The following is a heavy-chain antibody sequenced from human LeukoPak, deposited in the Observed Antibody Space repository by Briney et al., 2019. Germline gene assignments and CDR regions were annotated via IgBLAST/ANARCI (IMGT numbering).Heavy chain of an antibody. CDR2: IYYTGST. Sequence: SETLSLTCTVSGGSISSYYGSWIRQPPGKGLEWIGYIYYTGSTNYNPSLKSRVTISVDTSKNQFSLKLSSVTAADTAVYYCARSMLPPHAFDIWGQGTMVTVSS. D-gene: IGHD3-10*02. CDR1: GGSISSYY. V-gene: IGHV4-59*12. CDR3: ARSMLPPHAFDI. J-gene: IGHJ3*02.